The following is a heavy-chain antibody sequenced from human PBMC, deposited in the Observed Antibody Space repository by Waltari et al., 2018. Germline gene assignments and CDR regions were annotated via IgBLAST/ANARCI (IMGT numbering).Heavy chain of an antibody. Sequence: QVQLQQWGAGLLKPSETLSLTCAVYGGSFSGYYWSWIRQPPGKGLEWIGEINHSGSTNYNPSLKSRVTRSVDPSKNQFSLKRSSVTAADTAVYYCARGHKHGPYRYWGQGTLVTVSS. CDR1: GGSFSGYY. CDR3: ARGHKHGPYRY. D-gene: IGHD1-26*01. V-gene: IGHV4-34*01. J-gene: IGHJ4*02. CDR2: INHSGST.